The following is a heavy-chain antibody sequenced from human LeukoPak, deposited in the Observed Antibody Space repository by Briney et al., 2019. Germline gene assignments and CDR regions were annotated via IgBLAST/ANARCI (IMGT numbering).Heavy chain of an antibody. V-gene: IGHV4-59*01. D-gene: IGHD3-10*01. CDR2: IYYSGST. CDR3: ARGGYYGSGNDFRFDP. Sequence: PSETLSLTCTVSGGSISSYYWSWIRQPPGKGLEWIGYIYYSGSTNYKPSLKSRVTISVDTSKNQFSLKLSSVTAADTAVYSCARGGYYGSGNDFRFDPWGQGTLVTVSS. J-gene: IGHJ5*02. CDR1: GGSISSYY.